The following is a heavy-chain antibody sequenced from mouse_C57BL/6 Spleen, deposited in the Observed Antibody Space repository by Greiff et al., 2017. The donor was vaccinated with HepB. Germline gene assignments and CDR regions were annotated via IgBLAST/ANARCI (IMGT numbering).Heavy chain of an antibody. Sequence: EVQLQQSGPELVKPGASVKISCKASGYTFTDYYMNWVKQSHGKSLEWIGDINTNNGGTSYNQKFKGKATLTVDKSSSTAYMELRSLTSEDSAVYYCARFYENFDVWGTGTTVTVSS. V-gene: IGHV1-26*01. D-gene: IGHD2-12*01. CDR3: ARFYENFDV. J-gene: IGHJ1*03. CDR1: GYTFTDYY. CDR2: INTNNGGT.